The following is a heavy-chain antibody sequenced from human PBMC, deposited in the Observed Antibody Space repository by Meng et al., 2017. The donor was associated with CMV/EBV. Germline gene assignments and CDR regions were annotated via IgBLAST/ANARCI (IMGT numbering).Heavy chain of an antibody. CDR1: GYTFTSYG. CDR3: ARVDIVVVPAAEETYYYYGMDV. V-gene: IGHV1-18*01. Sequence: ASVKVSCKASGYTFTSYGISWVRQAPGQGLEWMGWISAYNGNTNYAQKFQGRVTITTDESTSTAYMELSSLRSEDTAVYYCARVDIVVVPAAEETYYYYGMDVWGQGTTVTVSS. CDR2: ISAYNGNT. J-gene: IGHJ6*02. D-gene: IGHD2-2*01.